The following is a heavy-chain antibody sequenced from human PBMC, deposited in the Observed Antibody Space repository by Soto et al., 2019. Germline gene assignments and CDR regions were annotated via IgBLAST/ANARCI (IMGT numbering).Heavy chain of an antibody. Sequence: QVQLQESGPGLVWPSETLSLTCTVSGGSIISNIYYWGWISQPPGKGLEWIGSIYYTGNTFYNPSLKSRVTLSVDTSENQFSLRLSSVTAADTAVYYCARHSHEDHGDPNWFDPWGQGTLVTVSS. CDR1: GGSIISNIYY. CDR2: IYYTGNT. V-gene: IGHV4-39*01. CDR3: ARHSHEDHGDPNWFDP. J-gene: IGHJ5*02. D-gene: IGHD4-17*01.